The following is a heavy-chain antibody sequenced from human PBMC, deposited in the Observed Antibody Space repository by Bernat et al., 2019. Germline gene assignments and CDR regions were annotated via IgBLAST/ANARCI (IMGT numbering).Heavy chain of an antibody. CDR1: GFTFSSYG. CDR2: ISYDGSNK. CDR3: ARALFEGLDY. J-gene: IGHJ4*02. Sequence: QVQLVESGGGVVQPGRSLRLSCAASGFTFSSYGMHWVRQAPGKGLEWVAVISYDGSNKYYADSVKGRFTISRDNSKNTLYLQMNSLRAEDTAVYYCARALFEGLDYWGQGTLVTVSS. V-gene: IGHV3-30*03. D-gene: IGHD2-21*01.